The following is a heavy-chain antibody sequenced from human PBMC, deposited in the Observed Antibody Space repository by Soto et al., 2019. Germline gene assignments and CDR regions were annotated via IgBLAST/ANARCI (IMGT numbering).Heavy chain of an antibody. CDR1: GFTFSGSA. CDR3: TSRYCSSTSCYIDY. J-gene: IGHJ4*02. D-gene: IGHD2-2*02. CDR2: IRSKANNYAT. V-gene: IGHV3-73*01. Sequence: GGSLRLSCAAPGFTFSGSAIHWVRQASGEGLEWVGRIRSKANNYATEYAASVKDRFTISRDDSKNTAYLQMNSLKTEDTAVYYCTSRYCSSTSCYIDYWGQGTLVTVSS.